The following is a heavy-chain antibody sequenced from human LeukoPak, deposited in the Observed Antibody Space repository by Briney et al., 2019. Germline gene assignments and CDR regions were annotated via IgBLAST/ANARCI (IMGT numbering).Heavy chain of an antibody. D-gene: IGHD2-15*01. J-gene: IGHJ4*02. CDR2: ISSSGSTI. CDR3: AREDCSGGSCHFDY. V-gene: IGHV3-48*03. CDR1: GFTFSSHE. Sequence: GGSLRLSCAASGFTFSSHEMNWVRQAPGKGLECVSYISSSGSTIYYADSVKGRFTISRDNAKNSLYLQMNSLRAEDTAVYYCAREDCSGGSCHFDYWGQGTLVTVSS.